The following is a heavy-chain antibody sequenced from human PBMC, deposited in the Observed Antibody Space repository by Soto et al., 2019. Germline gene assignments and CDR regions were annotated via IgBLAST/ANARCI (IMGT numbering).Heavy chain of an antibody. CDR2: ISAYNGNT. Sequence: GASVKVSCKASGYTFTSYGISWVRQTPGQGLEWMGWISAYNGNTNYAQKLQGRVTMTTDTSTSTAYMELRSLRSDDTAVYYCARGTIAAAGTYYYGMDVWGQGTTVTVSS. CDR3: ARGTIAAAGTYYYGMDV. V-gene: IGHV1-18*04. CDR1: GYTFTSYG. D-gene: IGHD6-13*01. J-gene: IGHJ6*02.